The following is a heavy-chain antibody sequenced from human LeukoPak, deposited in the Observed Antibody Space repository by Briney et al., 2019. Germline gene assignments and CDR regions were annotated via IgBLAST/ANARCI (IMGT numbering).Heavy chain of an antibody. Sequence: GGSLRLSCTASGFNFGIYGMHWVRQAPGKGLEWVAVMWDDGTNEYYVESVKGRFTISRDNGKRTLYLQMNSLRADDTAVYYCTRKCSSGYYSDYWGQGTLVTVSS. J-gene: IGHJ4*02. CDR3: TRKCSSGYYSDY. CDR2: MWDDGTNE. V-gene: IGHV3-33*01. D-gene: IGHD6-19*01. CDR1: GFNFGIYG.